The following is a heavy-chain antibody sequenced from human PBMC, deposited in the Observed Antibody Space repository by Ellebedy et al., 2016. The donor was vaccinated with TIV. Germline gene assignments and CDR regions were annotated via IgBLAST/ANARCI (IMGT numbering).Heavy chain of an antibody. J-gene: IGHJ6*02. Sequence: AASVKVSCKASGYTFTDYYIQWARQAPGQGLEWMGWINPYTGGTKYGQNFQAGVTMSRDNSINTVYMEMTRLRSNDTALYFCARMSRDSLTYGLDVWGPGTTVTVTS. CDR1: GYTFTDYY. CDR2: INPYTGGT. CDR3: ARMSRDSLTYGLDV. V-gene: IGHV1-2*02. D-gene: IGHD3-22*01.